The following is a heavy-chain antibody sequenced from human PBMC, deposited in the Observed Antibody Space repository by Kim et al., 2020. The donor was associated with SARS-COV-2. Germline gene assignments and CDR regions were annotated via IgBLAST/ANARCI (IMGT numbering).Heavy chain of an antibody. D-gene: IGHD3-22*01. V-gene: IGHV4-39*01. CDR3: ARHPGYFFDY. CDR2: ST. Sequence: STSYIPSLRSRVTISVDTSKNQFSLMRSSVTAADTAVYYCARHPGYFFDYWGQRTLVTVSS. J-gene: IGHJ4*02.